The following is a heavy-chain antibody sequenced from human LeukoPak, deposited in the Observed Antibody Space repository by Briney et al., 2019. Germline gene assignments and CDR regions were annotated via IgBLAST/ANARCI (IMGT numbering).Heavy chain of an antibody. Sequence: SETLSLTCAVSGGSISSGGYSWSWIRQPPGKGLEWIGYIYHSGSTYYNPSLKSRVTISVDRSKNQFSLKLSSVTAADTAVYYCARGGNGLHPYYYGMDVWGQGTTVTVSS. CDR1: GGSISSGGYS. J-gene: IGHJ6*02. D-gene: IGHD3-16*01. CDR2: IYHSGST. CDR3: ARGGNGLHPYYYGMDV. V-gene: IGHV4-30-2*01.